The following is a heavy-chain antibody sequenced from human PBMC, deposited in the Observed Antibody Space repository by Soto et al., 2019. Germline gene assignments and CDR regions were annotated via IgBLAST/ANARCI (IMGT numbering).Heavy chain of an antibody. J-gene: IGHJ6*02. Sequence: EVQLLESGGGLVQPGGSLRLSCVASGFAFSTHAMSWVRQAPGKGLEWVSTFSGSGGNKYYAETVKGRLTISRDDSKNTLYLQMDSLRVEYTAVYYCAKDPPWTVGPLAMDVWGQGTTVTVSS. CDR3: AKDPPWTVGPLAMDV. CDR1: GFAFSTHA. D-gene: IGHD1-26*01. V-gene: IGHV3-23*01. CDR2: FSGSGGNK.